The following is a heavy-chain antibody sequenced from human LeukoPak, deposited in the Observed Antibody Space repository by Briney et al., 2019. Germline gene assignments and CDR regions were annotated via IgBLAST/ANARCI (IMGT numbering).Heavy chain of an antibody. V-gene: IGHV4-4*07. J-gene: IGHJ6*03. CDR1: VTSSSYS. CDR3: ARGVFWSGYYRNYYYYYMDV. CDR2: THPGGRS. D-gene: IGHD3-3*01. Sequence: SATLSSSAASSVTSSSYSMRWGRRAPAGRVLGGFGITHPGGRSNYHPYLKSRVTMSVDTSKNQFSLKLSSVTAADTVVYYCARGVFWSGYYRNYYYYYMDVWGKGTTVTVSS.